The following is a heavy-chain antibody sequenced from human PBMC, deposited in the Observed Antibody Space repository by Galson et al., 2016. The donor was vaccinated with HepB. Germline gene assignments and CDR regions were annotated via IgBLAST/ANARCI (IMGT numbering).Heavy chain of an antibody. Sequence: SLRLSCATSGFNFNFYTLNWVRQAPGKGPEWLSAIDHSGSRIFYSESVRGRFTISRDNATDSLFLQMTSLTVEDTAVYYCAQDGHLSYFDFWGQGTLVAVSS. CDR3: AQDGHLSYFDF. CDR2: IDHSGSRI. CDR1: GFNFNFYT. V-gene: IGHV3-21*01. J-gene: IGHJ4*02. D-gene: IGHD2/OR15-2a*01.